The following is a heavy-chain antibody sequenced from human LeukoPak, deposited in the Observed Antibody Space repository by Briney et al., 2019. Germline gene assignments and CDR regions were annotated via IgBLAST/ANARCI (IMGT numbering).Heavy chain of an antibody. V-gene: IGHV3-23*01. CDR2: ISSSGGRT. Sequence: GGSLRLSCEASGFTFSTYAMGWVRQAPGKGLEWVSTISSSGGRTYYADSVKGRFTFSRDDSKNTLYLQMNSLRAEDTAVYYCTKEGGLYDSGGYFDYWGQGTLVTVSS. J-gene: IGHJ4*02. D-gene: IGHD3-3*01. CDR1: GFTFSTYA. CDR3: TKEGGLYDSGGYFDY.